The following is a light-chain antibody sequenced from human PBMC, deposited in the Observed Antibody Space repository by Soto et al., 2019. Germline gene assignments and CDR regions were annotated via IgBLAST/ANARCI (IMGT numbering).Light chain of an antibody. V-gene: IGKV1-5*03. CDR1: QSISSW. CDR3: QQYGSSSPWT. J-gene: IGKJ1*01. Sequence: DIQMTQSPSTLSASVGDRVTITCRASQSISSWLAWYQQKPGKAPKLLIYKASSLETGVPSRFSGSGSGTEFTLTISSLQPDDFASYYCQQYGSSSPWTLGQGTKVEVK. CDR2: KAS.